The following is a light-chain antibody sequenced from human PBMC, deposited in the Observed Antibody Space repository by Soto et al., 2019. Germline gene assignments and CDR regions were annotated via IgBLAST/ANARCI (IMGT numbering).Light chain of an antibody. CDR2: DAS. J-gene: IGKJ4*01. CDR3: QQRSNWPPT. CDR1: QSVSSY. V-gene: IGKV3-11*01. Sequence: EIVLTQSPATLSLSPGERATLSCMASQSVSSYLAWYQQKPGQAPRLLIYDASNRATGIPARFSGSVSGTDFTLTISSLEPEDFAVYYCQQRSNWPPTFGGGTKVDIK.